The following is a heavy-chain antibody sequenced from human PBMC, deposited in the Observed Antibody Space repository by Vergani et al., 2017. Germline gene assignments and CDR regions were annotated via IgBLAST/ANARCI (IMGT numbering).Heavy chain of an antibody. V-gene: IGHV4-59*11. Sequence: QVQLQESGPGLVKSSETLSLTCSVSFDSLRNLYCNWIRQPPGKGLEWIGSIHYSENTNYNASLKTRVTISVDTSKNQFSLTLTTVTAADTAVYYCASDTHSGQRADRWGQGILVTVTS. J-gene: IGHJ5*02. CDR3: ASDTHSGQRADR. CDR1: FDSLRNLY. D-gene: IGHD6-19*01. CDR2: IHYSENT.